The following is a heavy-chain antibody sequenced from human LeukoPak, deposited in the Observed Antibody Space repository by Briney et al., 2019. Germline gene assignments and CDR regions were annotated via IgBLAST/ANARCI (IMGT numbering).Heavy chain of an antibody. J-gene: IGHJ4*02. D-gene: IGHD3-22*01. CDR1: GGSINNYY. CDR2: IYYTGTT. CDR3: ARGSDYYDSSGYYC. Sequence: PSETLSLTCTVSGGSINNYYWSWIRQPPGKGLEWIGYIYYTGTTHYNPSLKSRVTISVDTSKSQFSLKLSSVTAADTAVYYCARGSDYYDSSGYYCWGQGTLVTVSS. V-gene: IGHV4-59*01.